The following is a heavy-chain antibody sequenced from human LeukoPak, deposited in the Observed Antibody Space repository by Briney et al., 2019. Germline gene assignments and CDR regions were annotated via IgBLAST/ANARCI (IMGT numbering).Heavy chain of an antibody. CDR1: GFTFSNHA. J-gene: IGHJ4*02. CDR3: ARDNYDSSGYYFD. V-gene: IGHV3-48*04. D-gene: IGHD3-22*01. CDR2: ISSSGSTT. Sequence: GGSLRLSCAASGFTFSNHAMIWVRQAPGKGLEWVSYISSSGSTTHYADSVKGRFTISRDNAKKSLYLQMNSLRAEDTAVYYCARDNYDSSGYYFDWGQGTLVTVSS.